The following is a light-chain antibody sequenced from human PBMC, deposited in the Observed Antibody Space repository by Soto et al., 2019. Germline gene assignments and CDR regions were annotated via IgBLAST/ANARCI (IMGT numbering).Light chain of an antibody. J-gene: IGKJ1*01. CDR3: QEYDNWPPEGT. CDR2: GAS. Sequence: TVLTQSPATLSVSPGERASLSCRASQSVSINLAWYQQKPGQAPRLLIYGASTRATGIPARFSGSASGTKFTRTINRRQSEDFAVYYCQEYDNWPPEGTVGQGTTVDI. V-gene: IGKV3-15*01. CDR1: QSVSIN.